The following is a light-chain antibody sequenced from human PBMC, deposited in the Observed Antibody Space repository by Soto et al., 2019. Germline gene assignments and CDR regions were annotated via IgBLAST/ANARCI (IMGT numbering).Light chain of an antibody. CDR1: QSISSY. CDR2: AAS. J-gene: IGKJ4*01. V-gene: IGKV1-39*01. Sequence: DIKMTQSPSSLSASVGDRVTITFRASQSISSYLNWYQQRPGKAPKLLIYAASSLQSGVPSRFSGSGSGTDFTLTISSLQPEDFATYYCQQSYSTPLTFGGGTKVDI. CDR3: QQSYSTPLT.